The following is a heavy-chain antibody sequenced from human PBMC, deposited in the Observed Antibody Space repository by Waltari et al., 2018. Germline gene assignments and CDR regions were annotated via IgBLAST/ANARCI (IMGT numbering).Heavy chain of an antibody. CDR1: GFNFKHYT. J-gene: IGHJ4*02. CDR2: VSSRTTYK. V-gene: IGHV3-21*01. D-gene: IGHD3-3*01. CDR3: ARGILRSSEWLLMDYCEY. Sequence: EVQLEESGGGLVKPGGSLRLSCAASGFNFKHYTMPWVRQAPGKGLEWVSSVSSRTTYKYYADSVKGRFTISRDNAKNSLYLQMNSLRAEDTAVYYCARGILRSSEWLLMDYCEYWGQGALVTVSS.